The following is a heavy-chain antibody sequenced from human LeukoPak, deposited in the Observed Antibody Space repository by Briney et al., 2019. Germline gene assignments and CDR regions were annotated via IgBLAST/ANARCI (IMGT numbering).Heavy chain of an antibody. CDR1: GFTFDDYA. D-gene: IGHD4-17*01. CDR2: ISWNSGSI. J-gene: IGHJ4*02. V-gene: IGHV3-9*01. CDR3: AKVPDYGDERDY. Sequence: GRSLRLSCAASGFTFDDYAMRWVRQAPGKGLEWVSGISWNSGSIGYADSVKGRFTISRDNAKNSLYLQMNSLRAEDTALYYCAKVPDYGDERDYWGQGTLVTVSS.